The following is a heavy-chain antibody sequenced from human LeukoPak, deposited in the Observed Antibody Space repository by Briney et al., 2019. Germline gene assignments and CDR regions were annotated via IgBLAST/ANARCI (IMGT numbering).Heavy chain of an antibody. CDR2: INPHRCGT. V-gene: IGHV1-2*02. D-gene: IGHD3-22*01. J-gene: IGHJ4*02. CDR1: GYTFTDYY. Sequence: ASVKVSCKASGYTFTDYYIHGVRQAPGHGLEWMGWINPHRCGTNFAQGFRGKVTITRDTSVTTAYLELNSLQADDTAIYYCARTDNKDDSRLLFYWGQGTQITVSS. CDR3: ARTDNKDDSRLLFY.